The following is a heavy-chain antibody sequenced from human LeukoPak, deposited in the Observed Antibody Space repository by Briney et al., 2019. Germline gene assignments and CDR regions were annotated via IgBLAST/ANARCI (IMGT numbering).Heavy chain of an antibody. CDR1: GFSFHDYA. CDR3: AKDITGYCSDDSCPSHYYGVDV. D-gene: IGHD2-15*01. V-gene: IGHV3-9*01. J-gene: IGHJ6*04. CDR2: ISWNSGSI. Sequence: GGSLRLSCAASGFSFHDYAMHWVRQGPGKGLEWVSGISWNSGSIGYADSVKGRFTISRDNAQNSLYLQMNSLRAEDTALYYCAKDITGYCSDDSCPSHYYGVDVWGXXTTVTVSS.